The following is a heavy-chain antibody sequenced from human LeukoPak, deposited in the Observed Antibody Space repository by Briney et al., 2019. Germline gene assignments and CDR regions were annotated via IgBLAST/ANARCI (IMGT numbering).Heavy chain of an antibody. CDR1: GFTFSSYA. J-gene: IGHJ4*02. D-gene: IGHD2-15*01. CDR3: ARDSISYCSGGSCYPDY. V-gene: IGHV3-23*01. CDR2: ISGSGGST. Sequence: GGSLRLSCAASGFTFSSYAMSWARQAPGKGLEWVSAISGSGGSTYYADSVKGRFTISRDNSKNTLYLQMNSLRAEDTAVYYCARDSISYCSGGSCYPDYWGQGTLVTVSS.